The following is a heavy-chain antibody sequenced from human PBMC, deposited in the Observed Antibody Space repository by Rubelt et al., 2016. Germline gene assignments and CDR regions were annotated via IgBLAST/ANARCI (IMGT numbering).Heavy chain of an antibody. V-gene: IGHV1-18*01. CDR1: GYTFASYG. CDR3: WRDARYGSSSNFDY. CDR2: ISVYNGNT. Sequence: QVQLVQSGAEVKKPGASVKVSCKASGYTFASYGISWVRQAPGQGLEWMGWISVYNGNTNCAQKVLGRVTMTTDTSTSTAYMWLRSRRSCDTAVYYCWRDARYGSSSNFDYWGQGTLVTVSS. D-gene: IGHD6-13*01. J-gene: IGHJ4*02.